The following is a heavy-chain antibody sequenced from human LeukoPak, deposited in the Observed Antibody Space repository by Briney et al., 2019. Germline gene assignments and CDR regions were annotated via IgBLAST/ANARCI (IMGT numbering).Heavy chain of an antibody. CDR1: GFTFSSYA. Sequence: GGSLRLSCAASGFTFSSYAMHWVRQAPGKGLGWVAVISSDGSNKYYADSVKGRFTISRDNSKNTLCLQMNSLRADDTAVYYCARDYGVTVGWFDPWGQGTLVIVSS. CDR3: ARDYGVTVGWFDP. V-gene: IGHV3-30-3*01. CDR2: ISSDGSNK. D-gene: IGHD4-11*01. J-gene: IGHJ5*02.